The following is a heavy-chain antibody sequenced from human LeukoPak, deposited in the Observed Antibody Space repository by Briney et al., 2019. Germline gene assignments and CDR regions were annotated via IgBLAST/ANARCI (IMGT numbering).Heavy chain of an antibody. D-gene: IGHD2-2*01. CDR3: ARQSQGYCTGTSCHTWFDP. J-gene: IGHJ5*02. V-gene: IGHV4-59*08. CDR2: IYNSGST. CDR1: GGSISSYY. Sequence: SETLSLTCTVSGGSISSYYWTWIRQPPGKGLEWIGYIYNSGSTNYNPSLKSRVTISVDTSKNQFSLKLSSVTAADTAVYYCARQSQGYCTGTSCHTWFDPWGQGTLVTVSS.